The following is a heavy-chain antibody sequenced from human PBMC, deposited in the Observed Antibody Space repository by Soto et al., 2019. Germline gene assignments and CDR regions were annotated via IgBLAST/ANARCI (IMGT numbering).Heavy chain of an antibody. CDR2: INSDGSRT. Sequence: GGSLRLSCAASGFTFSSYWMHWVRQAPGRGLVWVSRINSDGSRTNYADSVKGRFTISRDNAKNTLYLQMNSLRAEETAVYYCARGVRGAYGLDIWGQGTMVTVSS. D-gene: IGHD2-21*01. CDR3: ARGVRGAYGLDI. J-gene: IGHJ3*02. CDR1: GFTFSSYW. V-gene: IGHV3-74*01.